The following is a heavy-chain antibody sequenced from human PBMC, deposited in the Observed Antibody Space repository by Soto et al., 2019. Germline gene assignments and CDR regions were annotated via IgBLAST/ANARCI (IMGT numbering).Heavy chain of an antibody. CDR2: ISSSSSTI. CDR1: GFTFSSYS. CDR3: ARDKGLVRFLEWLFNSMDV. J-gene: IGHJ6*03. V-gene: IGHV3-48*01. Sequence: GGSLRLSCAASGFTFSSYSMNWVRQAPGKGLEWVSYISSSSSTIYYADSVKGRFTISRDNAKNSLYLQMNSLRAEDTAVYYCARDKGLVRFLEWLFNSMDVWGKGTTVTVSS. D-gene: IGHD3-3*01.